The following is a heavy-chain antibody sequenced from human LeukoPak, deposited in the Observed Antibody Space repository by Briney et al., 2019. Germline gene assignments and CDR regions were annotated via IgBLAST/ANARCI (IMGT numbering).Heavy chain of an antibody. V-gene: IGHV3-21*01. D-gene: IGHD3-10*01. J-gene: IGHJ4*02. Sequence: GGSLRLSCAASGFTVSSNYMSWIRQTPGKGLEWVSSISSGSNYIYYADSVKGRFIISRDNAENSLHLQMNSLRAEDTAVYYCARDGWPGSSYYRPFDYWGQGTLVTVSS. CDR1: GFTVSSNY. CDR2: ISSGSNYI. CDR3: ARDGWPGSSYYRPFDY.